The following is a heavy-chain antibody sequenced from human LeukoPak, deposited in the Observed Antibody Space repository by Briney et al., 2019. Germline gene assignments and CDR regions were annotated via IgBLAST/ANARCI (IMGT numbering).Heavy chain of an antibody. CDR3: ARDLHSSGFFDY. J-gene: IGHJ4*02. D-gene: IGHD6-19*01. V-gene: IGHV4-31*03. CDR1: GGSISSGGYY. Sequence: PSETLSLTCTVSGGSISSGGYYWSWIRQHPGKGLEWIGYIYYSGSTYYNPSLKGRVTISVDTSKNQFSLKLCSVTAADTAVYYCARDLHSSGFFDYWGQGTLVTVSS. CDR2: IYYSGST.